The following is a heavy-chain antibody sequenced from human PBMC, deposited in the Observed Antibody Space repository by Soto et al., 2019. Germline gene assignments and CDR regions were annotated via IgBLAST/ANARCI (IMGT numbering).Heavy chain of an antibody. J-gene: IGHJ4*02. D-gene: IGHD1-1*01. Sequence: QVHLVQSGAEVKKPGASVKVSCKGSGYTFTSYGITWVRQAPGQGLEWMGWISAHNGNTNYAQKLQGRVTVTRETHKSTDYMELRSIKSDAKAVYYCARGRYGDYWGQGALVTVSS. V-gene: IGHV1-18*01. CDR2: ISAHNGNT. CDR1: GYTFTSYG. CDR3: ARGRYGDY.